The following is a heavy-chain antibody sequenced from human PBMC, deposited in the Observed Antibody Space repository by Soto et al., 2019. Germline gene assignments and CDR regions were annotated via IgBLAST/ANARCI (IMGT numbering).Heavy chain of an antibody. J-gene: IGHJ3*02. CDR3: AKWELLLGAFDI. Sequence: PGGSLRLSCAASGFTFSSYGMHWVRQAPGKGLEWVAVISYDGSNKYYADSVKGRFTISRDNSKNTLYLQMNSLRAEDTAVYYCAKWELLLGAFDIWGQGTMVTVSS. D-gene: IGHD1-26*01. CDR1: GFTFSSYG. V-gene: IGHV3-30*18. CDR2: ISYDGSNK.